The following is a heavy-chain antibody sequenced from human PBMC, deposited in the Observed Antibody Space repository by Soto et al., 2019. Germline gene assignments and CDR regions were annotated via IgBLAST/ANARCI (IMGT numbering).Heavy chain of an antibody. CDR3: AKEGGLSGSYYISSSYYFDY. J-gene: IGHJ4*02. V-gene: IGHV3-30*18. Sequence: GGSLRLSCAASGFTFSSYGMHWVRQAPGKGLEWVAIISHDGSNTYYADSVKGRFTISRDNSKNTLYLQMNSLRAEDTSVYYCAKEGGLSGSYYISSSYYFDYWGQGTLVTVSS. CDR1: GFTFSSYG. CDR2: ISHDGSNT. D-gene: IGHD1-26*01.